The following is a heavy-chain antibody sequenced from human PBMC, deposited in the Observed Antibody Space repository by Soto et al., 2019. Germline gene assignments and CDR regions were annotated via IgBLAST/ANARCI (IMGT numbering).Heavy chain of an antibody. D-gene: IGHD5-18*01. V-gene: IGHV4-31*03. Sequence: PSETLSLTCTVSGGSISSEGYYWSWFRQLPGKGLEWIGDIYYSGTTYHNTSLRNRLNKSGDASKNQFSLKLSSVTDADTALYYCARGRGYSYGPYYFDYWGQGTLVTVSS. CDR3: ARGRGYSYGPYYFDY. CDR2: IYYSGTT. J-gene: IGHJ4*02. CDR1: GGSISSEGYY.